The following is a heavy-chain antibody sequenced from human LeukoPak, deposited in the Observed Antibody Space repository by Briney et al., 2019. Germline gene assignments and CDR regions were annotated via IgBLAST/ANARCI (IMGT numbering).Heavy chain of an antibody. V-gene: IGHV4-34*01. Sequence: SETLSLTCTVYGGSFSGYYWSWIRQPPGKGLEWIGEINHSGSTYYSPSLKSRVTISVDTSKNQFSLKLSSVTAADTAVYYCARDGPRRARNDAFDIWGQGTMVTVSS. J-gene: IGHJ3*02. CDR1: GGSFSGYY. D-gene: IGHD2-8*01. CDR3: ARDGPRRARNDAFDI. CDR2: INHSGST.